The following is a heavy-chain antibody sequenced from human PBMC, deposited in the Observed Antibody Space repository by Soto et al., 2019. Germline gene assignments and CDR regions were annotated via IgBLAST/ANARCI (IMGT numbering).Heavy chain of an antibody. J-gene: IGHJ5*02. D-gene: IGHD3-16*02. CDR3: ARMGLHLGELSRNWFDP. CDR2: IYSSGTT. Sequence: QVQLQESGPGLVKPSQTLSLSCSISGGSITSANYYWTWIRLFPGKGLEWIGYIYSSGTTHYNPSLKSRATISLDTTNNQFSLEVKPATAADTAVYYCARMGLHLGELSRNWFDPWGQGSLVTVSS. CDR1: GGSITSANYY. V-gene: IGHV4-31*03.